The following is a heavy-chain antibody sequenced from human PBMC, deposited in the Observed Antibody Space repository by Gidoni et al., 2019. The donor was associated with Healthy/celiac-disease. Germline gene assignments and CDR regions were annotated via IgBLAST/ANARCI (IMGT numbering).Heavy chain of an antibody. D-gene: IGHD6-13*01. J-gene: IGHJ5*02. Sequence: QVTFKESGPVLVKPTETRTLTCTASPFSLSIARLRVSWIRQHPGPALEWLAHIFSNDEKSYSTSLKSRLTISKDTSKSQVVLTMTNMDPVDTATYYCAGGIAAAGRGVVPRWFDPWGQGTLVTVSS. V-gene: IGHV2-26*01. CDR3: AGGIAAAGRGVVPRWFDP. CDR1: PFSLSIARLR. CDR2: IFSNDEK.